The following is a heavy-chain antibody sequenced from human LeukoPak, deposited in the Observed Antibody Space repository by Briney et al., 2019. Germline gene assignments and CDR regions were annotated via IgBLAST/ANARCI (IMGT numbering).Heavy chain of an antibody. Sequence: GGSLRLSCTASGFTFSGYWMTWVRQAPGKGLEWVANIKQDGSAKYYVDSVKGRFTISRDNAKNSLYLQMDSLRVEDTATYYCARWRGSTSERSDYWGQGTLVTVSS. CDR3: ARWRGSTSERSDY. D-gene: IGHD2-2*01. CDR1: GFTFSGYW. V-gene: IGHV3-7*01. CDR2: IKQDGSAK. J-gene: IGHJ4*02.